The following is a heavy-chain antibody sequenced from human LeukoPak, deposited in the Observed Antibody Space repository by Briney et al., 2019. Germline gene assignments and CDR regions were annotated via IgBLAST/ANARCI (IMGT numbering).Heavy chain of an antibody. CDR1: GFSFSSYW. CDR3: ARGGVIDSSTREFDY. Sequence: GGSLRLSCAGSGFSFSSYWMSWVRQAPGKGLEWVANIKQDGSEKYYVDSVKGRFTISRDNAKNSLYLQMNSLRAEDTAVYYCARGGVIDSSTREFDYWGQGTLVTVSS. J-gene: IGHJ4*02. D-gene: IGHD2-2*01. CDR2: IKQDGSEK. V-gene: IGHV3-7*01.